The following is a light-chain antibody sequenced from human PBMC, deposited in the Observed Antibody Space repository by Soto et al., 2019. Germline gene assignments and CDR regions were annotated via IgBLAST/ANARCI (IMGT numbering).Light chain of an antibody. J-gene: IGKJ1*01. CDR1: QSVSSSY. CDR3: QQYGSSPGT. Sequence: EIVLTQSPGTLSLSPGERATLSCRASQSVSSSYLAWYQQKPGQAPRLLIYGASSRATGIPDRFSGSGSGTEFTLTISRLEPEDFAVYYCQQYGSSPGTFGQGTNVDIK. V-gene: IGKV3-20*01. CDR2: GAS.